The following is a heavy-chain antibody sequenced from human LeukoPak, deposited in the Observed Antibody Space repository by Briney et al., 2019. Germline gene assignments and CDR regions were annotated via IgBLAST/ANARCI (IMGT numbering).Heavy chain of an antibody. CDR3: ARGYDFWSGSNYMDV. CDR1: GYTSTGYY. CDR2: INPNSGGT. Sequence: ASVKVSCKASGYTSTGYYMHWVRQAPGQGLEWMGWINPNSGGTNYAQKFQGRVTMTRDTSISTAYMELSRLRSDDTAVYYCARGYDFWSGSNYMDVWGKGTTVTVSS. V-gene: IGHV1-2*02. D-gene: IGHD3-3*01. J-gene: IGHJ6*03.